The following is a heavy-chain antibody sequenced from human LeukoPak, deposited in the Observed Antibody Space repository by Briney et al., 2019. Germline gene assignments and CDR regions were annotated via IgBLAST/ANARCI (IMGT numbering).Heavy chain of an antibody. J-gene: IGHJ6*02. CDR1: GFTFNSYG. D-gene: IGHD6-13*01. Sequence: GGSLRLSCAASGFTFNSYGINWVRQAPGKGLEWVSYISSSGSTIFYADSVKGRFTISRDNAKNSLYLQMNSLRAEDTAVYYCARDGIAAAGTYYYYYYGMDVWGQGTTVTVSS. V-gene: IGHV3-48*04. CDR2: ISSSGSTI. CDR3: ARDGIAAAGTYYYYYYGMDV.